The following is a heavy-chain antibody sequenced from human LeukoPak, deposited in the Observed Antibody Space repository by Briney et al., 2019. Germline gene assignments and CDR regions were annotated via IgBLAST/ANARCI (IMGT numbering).Heavy chain of an antibody. CDR2: IYYSGST. D-gene: IGHD3-10*01. CDR3: ARHRYYYRSGSYYGAPYYMDV. CDR1: GGSISSSSYY. J-gene: IGHJ6*03. Sequence: SETLSLTCTVSGGSISSSSYYWGWIRQPPGKGLEWIGSIYYSGSTYFNPSLKSRVNISVDTSKNQFSLKRSSVTAADRAVYYCARHRYYYRSGSYYGAPYYMDVWGKGTTVTISS. V-gene: IGHV4-39*01.